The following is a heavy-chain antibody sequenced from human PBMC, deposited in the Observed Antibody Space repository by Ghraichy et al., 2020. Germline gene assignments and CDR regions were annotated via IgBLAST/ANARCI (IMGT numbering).Heavy chain of an antibody. CDR1: GFTFGDYA. Sequence: GGSLRLSCTASGFTFGDYAMSWVRQAPGKGLEWVGFIRSKAYGGTTEYAASVKGRFTISRDDSKSIAYLQMNSLKTEDTAVYYCTRDGNDILTGYYNFGDYWGQGTLVTVSS. CDR3: TRDGNDILTGYYNFGDY. V-gene: IGHV3-49*04. CDR2: IRSKAYGGTT. D-gene: IGHD3-9*01. J-gene: IGHJ4*02.